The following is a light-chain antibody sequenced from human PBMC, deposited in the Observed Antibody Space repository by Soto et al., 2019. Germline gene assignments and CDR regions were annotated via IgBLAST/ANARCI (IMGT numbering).Light chain of an antibody. J-gene: IGKJ4*01. V-gene: IGKV1-12*01. CDR2: AAS. CDR3: QPANSFSLT. CDR1: QGISSW. Sequence: DIQMTQSPSSVSASVGDRVTITCRTSQGISSWLAWYQQKPGKAPTLLIYAASSLQSVVPSRFSGIGFGTHFTLNISSLQPEDFSPYYCQPANSFSLTFGEGTKVEIK.